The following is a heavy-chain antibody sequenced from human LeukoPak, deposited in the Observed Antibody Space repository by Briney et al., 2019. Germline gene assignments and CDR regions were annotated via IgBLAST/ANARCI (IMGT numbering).Heavy chain of an antibody. CDR2: IYSGGNT. D-gene: IGHD6-19*01. J-gene: IGHJ4*02. Sequence: GGSLRLSCAASGFTVSSNYMSWVRQAPGKGLEWVSLIYSGGNTQYADSVKGRFIIFRDSSKNTLYLQMNSLRVEDTAVYYCATRAVAAPYWGQGTLVTVSS. CDR1: GFTVSSNY. CDR3: ATRAVAAPY. V-gene: IGHV3-66*01.